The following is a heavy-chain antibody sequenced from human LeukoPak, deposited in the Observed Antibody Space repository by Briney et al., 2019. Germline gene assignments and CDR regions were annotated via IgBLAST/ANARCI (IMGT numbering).Heavy chain of an antibody. CDR2: ISYDGSNK. V-gene: IGHV3-30*18. CDR3: AKGTWAAAGTSFDY. CDR1: GFTFSSYG. D-gene: IGHD6-13*01. Sequence: GRSLRLSCAASGFTFSSYGMHWVRQAPGKGLEWVAVISYDGSNKYYADSVKGRFTISRDNSKNTLYLQMNRLRAEDTAVYYCAKGTWAAAGTSFDYWGQGTLVTVSS. J-gene: IGHJ4*02.